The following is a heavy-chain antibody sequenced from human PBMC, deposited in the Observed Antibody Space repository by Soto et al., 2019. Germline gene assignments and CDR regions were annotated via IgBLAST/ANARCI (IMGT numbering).Heavy chain of an antibody. CDR3: AKDGGRDGYFGNWFDP. D-gene: IGHD5-12*01. CDR2: IIPIFGTA. V-gene: IGHV1-69*15. CDR1: GSTFSNYA. J-gene: IGHJ5*02. Sequence: QIQLMQSGAEVKKPGSSVKVSCKASGSTFSNYAITGVRQAPGQGLERLGRIIPIFGTANYAQKFQGRVTITADESTTTAYMELSSLRSDDTAVYYCAKDGGRDGYFGNWFDPWGQGTLVTVSS.